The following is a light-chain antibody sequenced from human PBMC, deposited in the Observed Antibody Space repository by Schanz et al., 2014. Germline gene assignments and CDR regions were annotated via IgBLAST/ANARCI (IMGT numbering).Light chain of an antibody. J-gene: IGKJ2*01. V-gene: IGKV1-39*01. CDR3: QQTYGAPPDT. CDR2: AAS. Sequence: DIQMTQSPSSLSASVGDRVTITCRASQNVYSYLNWYQQKPGKAPKLLIYAASSLQSGVPSRFSGSGSGTDFTLTISSLQPEDFATYYCQQTYGAPPDTFGQGTKVEI. CDR1: QNVYSY.